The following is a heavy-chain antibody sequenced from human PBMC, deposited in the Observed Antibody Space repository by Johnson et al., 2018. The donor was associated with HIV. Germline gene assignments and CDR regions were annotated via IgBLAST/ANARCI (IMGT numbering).Heavy chain of an antibody. CDR2: ISSSGITI. Sequence: VQLVESGGGLVQPGGSLRLSCAASGFSFSSYWMSWVRQAPGKGLEWVSYISSSGITIYYADSVKGRFTISRDNAKNSLYLQMNSLRAEDTAVYYCAKFPYTAMASDAFDIWGQGTMVTVSS. V-gene: IGHV3-48*04. J-gene: IGHJ3*02. CDR1: GFSFSSYW. D-gene: IGHD5-18*01. CDR3: AKFPYTAMASDAFDI.